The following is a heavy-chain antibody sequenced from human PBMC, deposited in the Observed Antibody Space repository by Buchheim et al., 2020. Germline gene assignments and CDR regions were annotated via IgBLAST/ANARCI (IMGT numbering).Heavy chain of an antibody. CDR1: GFTFSRYG. J-gene: IGHJ5*02. D-gene: IGHD1-1*01. Sequence: QVQLVESGGGVVQPGTSLRLSCEASGFTFSRYGMHWARQAPGKGLEWVAYLSYDGRDKYYADSVQGGFTVSRDNSQNTLYLLMNSLRVEDTAVFYCAKDSGRTEGWFDPWGQGTL. CDR3: AKDSGRTEGWFDP. V-gene: IGHV3-30*18. CDR2: LSYDGRDK.